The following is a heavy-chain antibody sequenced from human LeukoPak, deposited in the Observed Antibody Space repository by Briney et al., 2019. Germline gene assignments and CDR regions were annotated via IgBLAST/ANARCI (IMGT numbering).Heavy chain of an antibody. CDR1: GFTFSSYG. D-gene: IGHD2-21*02. V-gene: IGHV3-33*06. CDR2: IWYDGSNK. Sequence: GGSLRLSCAASGFTFSSYGMHWVRQAPGKGLEWVAVIWYDGSNKYYADSVKGRFTISRDNSKNTLYLQMNSLRAEDTAVYYCAKDEYCGGDCYIQHWGQGTLVTVSS. CDR3: AKDEYCGGDCYIQH. J-gene: IGHJ1*01.